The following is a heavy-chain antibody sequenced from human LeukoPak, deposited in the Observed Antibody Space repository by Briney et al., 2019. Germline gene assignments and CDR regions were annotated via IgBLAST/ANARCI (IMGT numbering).Heavy chain of an antibody. Sequence: SETLSLTCTVSGGSISSSSYYWGWIRQPPGKGLEWIGSIYYSGSTYYNPSLKSRVTISVDTSKNQVSLKLSSVTAADTAVYYCAGCSGSNCYYITSPLYFDYWGQGTLVTVSS. CDR1: GGSISSSSYY. CDR3: AGCSGSNCYYITSPLYFDY. J-gene: IGHJ4*02. D-gene: IGHD2-15*01. CDR2: IYYSGST. V-gene: IGHV4-39*07.